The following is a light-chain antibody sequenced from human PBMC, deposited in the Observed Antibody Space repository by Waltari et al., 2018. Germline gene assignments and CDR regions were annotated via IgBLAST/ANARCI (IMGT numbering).Light chain of an antibody. CDR3: LQYNNWPYT. V-gene: IGKV3-15*01. CDR1: QGVTSK. Sequence: EIVMTQSPATLSVSPGERATLSCRASQGVTSKLAWYHQTPGQPPSLLIYDASIRATGVPARFSGSGSGTEFTLTISRLQSEDFAVDYCLQYNNWPYTFGQGTKLEI. J-gene: IGKJ2*01. CDR2: DAS.